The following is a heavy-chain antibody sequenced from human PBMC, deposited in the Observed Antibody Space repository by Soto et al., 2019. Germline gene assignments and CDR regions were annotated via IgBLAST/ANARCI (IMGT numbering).Heavy chain of an antibody. D-gene: IGHD1-26*01. CDR3: AREGDHASSLQDYYYGIDF. CDR1: GGSFSVFY. J-gene: IGHJ6*02. Sequence: SGPLLRSWYVCGGSFSVFYWRWIRPPPGKGLERSGEINHSGSTNYNPSLKSRLTISVDTSKNQYYLKLSSVTAADTAVYYCAREGDHASSLQDYYYGIDFWGQATPV. CDR2: INHSGST. V-gene: IGHV4-34*01.